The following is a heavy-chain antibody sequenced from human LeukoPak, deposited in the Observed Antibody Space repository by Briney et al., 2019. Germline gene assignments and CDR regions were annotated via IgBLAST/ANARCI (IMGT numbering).Heavy chain of an antibody. J-gene: IGHJ5*02. CDR1: GFTFSSYS. Sequence: GGSLRLSCAASGFTFSSYSMNWVRQAPGKGLEWVSSISSSSSYIYYADSVKGRFTISRDNAKNSLYLQMNSLRAEDTAVYYCASWRNSGYDAWGQGTLVTVSS. CDR2: ISSSSSYI. D-gene: IGHD5-12*01. V-gene: IGHV3-21*01. CDR3: ASWRNSGYDA.